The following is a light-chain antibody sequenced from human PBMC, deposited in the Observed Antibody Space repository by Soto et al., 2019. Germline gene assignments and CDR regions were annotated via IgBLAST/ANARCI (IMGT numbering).Light chain of an antibody. J-gene: IGLJ1*01. CDR1: SSDVGTYNF. V-gene: IGLV2-8*01. CDR2: EVS. CDR3: CSHGCSNNFYV. Sequence: QSVLTQPPSASGSPGQSVTISCTGTSSDVGTYNFVSWYQQHPGKAPKLIIYEVSKRPSGVPDRFSASKSGNTASLTVSGLQAEDEADYYCCSHGCSNNFYVFGTVTKVTVL.